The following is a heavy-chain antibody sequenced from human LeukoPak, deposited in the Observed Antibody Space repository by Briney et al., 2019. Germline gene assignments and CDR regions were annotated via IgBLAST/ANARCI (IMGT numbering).Heavy chain of an antibody. J-gene: IGHJ6*03. CDR3: ASTDYVHRYYMDV. V-gene: IGHV4-4*09. D-gene: IGHD4-17*01. Sequence: SETLSLTCTVSGGSISSYYWSWIRQPPGKGLERIGYIYTSGSTNYNPSLKSRVTISVDTSKNQFSLKLSSVTAADTAVYYCASTDYVHRYYMDVWGKGTTVTVSS. CDR2: IYTSGST. CDR1: GGSISSYY.